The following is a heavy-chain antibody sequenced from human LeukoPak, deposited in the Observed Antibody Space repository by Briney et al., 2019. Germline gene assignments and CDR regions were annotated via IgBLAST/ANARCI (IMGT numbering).Heavy chain of an antibody. D-gene: IGHD3-22*01. V-gene: IGHV3-43*02. CDR1: GFTVADYA. CDR2: ITGDGGST. CDR3: AKGCHYDSSGYYYLDY. Sequence: PGGSLSLSWAASGFTVADYAIHWVRQAPGKGLGWVSFITGDGGSTYSADSVKGRFTISRDNSKNSLYLQMNSLRTQDTALYYCAKGCHYDSSGYYYLDYWGQGTLVTVSS. J-gene: IGHJ4*02.